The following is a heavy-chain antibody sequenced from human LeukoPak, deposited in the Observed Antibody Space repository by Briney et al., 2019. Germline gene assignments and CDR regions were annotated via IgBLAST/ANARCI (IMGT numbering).Heavy chain of an antibody. J-gene: IGHJ4*02. Sequence: GGSLRLSCAASGFTFSSYAMSWVRQAPGKGLEWVSAISGSGGSTYYADSVKGRFSISRDNSKNTLYLQMNSLRAEDTAVYYCAPQGGSGWVFRFDYWGQGTLVTVSS. CDR1: GFTFSSYA. CDR2: ISGSGGST. V-gene: IGHV3-23*01. CDR3: APQGGSGWVFRFDY. D-gene: IGHD6-19*01.